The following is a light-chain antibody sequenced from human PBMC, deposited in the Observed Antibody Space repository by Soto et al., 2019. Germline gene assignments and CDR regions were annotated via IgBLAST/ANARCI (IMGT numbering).Light chain of an antibody. CDR2: GAS. Sequence: EIVLTQSPGTLSLSPGERATLSFRASQSVSSSYLAWYQQKPGQAPRLLIYGASSRATGIPDRYSGSGSRTDFTLTISRLEPEDFAVYYCQQYGSSPIFTFGHGTKVDIK. V-gene: IGKV3-20*01. CDR1: QSVSSSY. J-gene: IGKJ3*01. CDR3: QQYGSSPIFT.